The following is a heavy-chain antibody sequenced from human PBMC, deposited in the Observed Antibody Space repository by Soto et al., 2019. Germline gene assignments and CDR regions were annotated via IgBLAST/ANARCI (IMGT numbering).Heavy chain of an antibody. V-gene: IGHV4-30-4*01. J-gene: IGHJ4*02. D-gene: IGHD3-10*01. Sequence: SETLSLTCTVSGGSISSGDYYWSWIRQPPGKGLEWIGYIYYSGSTYYNPSLKSRVTISVDTSKNQFSLKLSSVTAADTAVYYCARARSGFGELTSHRGQGTLVTVSS. CDR3: ARARSGFGELTSH. CDR1: GGSISSGDYY. CDR2: IYYSGST.